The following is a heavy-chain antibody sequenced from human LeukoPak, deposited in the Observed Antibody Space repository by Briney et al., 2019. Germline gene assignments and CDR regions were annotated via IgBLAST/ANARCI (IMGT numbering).Heavy chain of an antibody. Sequence: GGSLRLSCAASGFTFSSYSMLWVRQAPGKGLEWVSYISSSSSTIYYADSVKGRLTISRDNAKTPLYLQMNSLRAEDTAVYYCARHLSGITGYTYGRGIDYWGQGTLVTVSS. D-gene: IGHD5-18*01. V-gene: IGHV3-48*04. CDR1: GFTFSSYS. J-gene: IGHJ4*02. CDR2: ISSSSSTI. CDR3: ARHLSGITGYTYGRGIDY.